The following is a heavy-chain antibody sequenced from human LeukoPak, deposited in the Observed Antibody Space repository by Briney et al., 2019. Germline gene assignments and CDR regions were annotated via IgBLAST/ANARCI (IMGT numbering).Heavy chain of an antibody. CDR1: GYTFTSYD. CDR2: MNPNSGNT. D-gene: IGHD2-15*01. CDR3: ARGDCSGGSGYSRVFGRYGMDV. J-gene: IGHJ6*02. V-gene: IGHV1-8*01. Sequence: ASVKVSCKASGYTFTSYDINLVRQATGQGLEWMGWMNPNSGNTGYAQKFQGRVTMTRNTSISTAYVELSSLRSEDTAVYYCARGDCSGGSGYSRVFGRYGMDVWGQGTTVTVSS.